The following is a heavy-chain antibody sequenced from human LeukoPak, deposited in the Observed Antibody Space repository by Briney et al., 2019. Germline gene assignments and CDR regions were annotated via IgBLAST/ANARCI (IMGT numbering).Heavy chain of an antibody. CDR1: GFTFSNYG. V-gene: IGHV3-30*18. CDR2: ISYDGSNK. D-gene: IGHD2-2*01. J-gene: IGHJ6*02. Sequence: PGRSLRLSCAASGFTFSNYGMHWVRQAPGKGLEWVAVISYDGSNKYYADSVKGRFTISRDNSKNTLYLQMNSLRAGDTAVYYCAKNIVVVPAATHVGMDVWGQGTTVTVSS. CDR3: AKNIVVVPAATHVGMDV.